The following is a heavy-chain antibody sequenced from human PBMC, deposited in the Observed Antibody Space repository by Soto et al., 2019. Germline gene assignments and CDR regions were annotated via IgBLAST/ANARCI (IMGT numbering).Heavy chain of an antibody. Sequence: PSETLCLTCTVSGGSISSYDLSWIRQPPGKGLEWIGYIYYSGSTNYNPSLKSRVTISVDTSKNQFSLKLSSVTAADTAVYYCARLGWPFDPVDYWGQGTLVTVSS. V-gene: IGHV4-59*08. CDR3: ARLGWPFDPVDY. J-gene: IGHJ4*02. CDR1: GGSISSYD. D-gene: IGHD3-9*01. CDR2: IYYSGST.